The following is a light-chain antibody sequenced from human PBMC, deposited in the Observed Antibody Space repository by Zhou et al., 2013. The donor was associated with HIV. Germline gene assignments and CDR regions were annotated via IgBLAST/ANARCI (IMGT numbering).Light chain of an antibody. CDR3: MQPLQTPIT. V-gene: IGKV2-30*02. CDR2: KVS. J-gene: IGKJ5*01. CDR1: RSLVHSDGNTY. Sequence: DVVMAQSPLSLPVTLGQPASISCRSSRSLVHSDGNTYLSWFQQRPGQSPRRLIYKVSNRDSGVPDRFSGSGSGTDFTLKISRVEAEDVGVYYCMQPLQTPITFGQGTRLEAK.